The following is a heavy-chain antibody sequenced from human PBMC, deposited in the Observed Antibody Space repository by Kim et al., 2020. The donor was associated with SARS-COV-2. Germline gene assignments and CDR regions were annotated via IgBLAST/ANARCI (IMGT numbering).Heavy chain of an antibody. CDR3: ARDGYGGYNS. CDR1: GGSISSYY. J-gene: IGHJ4*02. V-gene: IGHV4-59*01. D-gene: IGHD5-12*01. CDR2: IYYSGST. Sequence: SETLSLTCTVSGGSISSYYWSWIRQPPGKGLEWVGYIYYSGSTNYNPSLKSRVTISVDTSKNQFSLKLSSVTAADTAVYYCARDGYGGYNSWGQGTLVTVSS.